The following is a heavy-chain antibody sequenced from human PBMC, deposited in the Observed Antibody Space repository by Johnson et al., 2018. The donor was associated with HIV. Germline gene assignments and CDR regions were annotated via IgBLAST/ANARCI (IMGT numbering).Heavy chain of an antibody. D-gene: IGHD2-2*01. CDR2: TRNKANSYTT. CDR1: GFTFSDHY. J-gene: IGHJ3*02. Sequence: VQLVASGGGLVQPGGSLRLSCAASGFTFSDHYMDWVRQAPGKGLEWVGRTRNKANSYTTEYAASVKGRFTISRDDSKNSLYLQMNSLKTEDTAVYYCARGDCSSTSCPRNAFDIWGQGTMVTVSS. V-gene: IGHV3-72*01. CDR3: ARGDCSSTSCPRNAFDI.